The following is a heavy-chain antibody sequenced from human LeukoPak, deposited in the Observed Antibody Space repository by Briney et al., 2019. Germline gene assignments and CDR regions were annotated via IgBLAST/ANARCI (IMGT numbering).Heavy chain of an antibody. D-gene: IGHD2-21*02. CDR3: ARAAREYCGGDCYPYYYYYYMDV. V-gene: IGHV3-23*01. CDR1: GFSFSSCA. J-gene: IGHJ6*03. CDR2: ISGGAYNT. Sequence: GGSLRLSCAASGFSFSSCAMSWVRQAPGKGLEWVSAISGGAYNTYYADSVKGRFTISRDNSKNTLHLQMNSLRAEDAAVYYCARAAREYCGGDCYPYYYYYYMDVWGKGTTVTVSS.